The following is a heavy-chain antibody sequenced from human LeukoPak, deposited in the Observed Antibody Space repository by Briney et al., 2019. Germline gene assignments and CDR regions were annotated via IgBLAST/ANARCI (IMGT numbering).Heavy chain of an antibody. CDR2: IYYSGST. CDR1: GGSISSSSYY. CDR3: AAGKGFGVVIIDY. Sequence: SETLSLTCTVSGGSISSSSYYWGWIRQPPGKGPEWIGSIYYSGSTYYNPSLKSRVTISVDTSKNQFSLKLSSVTAADTAVYYCAAGKGFGVVIIDYWGQGTLVTVSS. J-gene: IGHJ4*02. V-gene: IGHV4-39*07. D-gene: IGHD3-3*01.